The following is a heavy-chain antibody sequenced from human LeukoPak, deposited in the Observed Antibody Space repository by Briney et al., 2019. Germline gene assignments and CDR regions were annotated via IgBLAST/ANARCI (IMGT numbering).Heavy chain of an antibody. CDR1: GGSISSGSYY. CDR2: IYTSGST. CDR3: ARSRLEWFASDAFDI. V-gene: IGHV4-61*02. D-gene: IGHD3-3*01. Sequence: SQTLSLTCTVSGGSISSGSYYWSWIRQPAGKGLEWIGLIYTSGSTNYNPSLKSRVTISVDTSKNQFSLKSSSVTAADTAVYYCARSRLEWFASDAFDIWGQGTMVAVSS. J-gene: IGHJ3*02.